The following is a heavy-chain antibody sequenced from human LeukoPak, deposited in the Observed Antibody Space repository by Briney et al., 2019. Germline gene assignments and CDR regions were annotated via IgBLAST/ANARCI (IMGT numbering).Heavy chain of an antibody. Sequence: GGSLRLSCAASGFTFRSYGMHWVRQAPGKGLEWVALISYDGSHKFYADSVKGRFTISRDNSKNTLYLEMTSLRAGDTATYFCAKAQIYGSGLYYFEYWGQGTLVTVSS. CDR2: ISYDGSHK. CDR3: AKAQIYGSGLYYFEY. J-gene: IGHJ4*02. CDR1: GFTFRSYG. V-gene: IGHV3-30*18. D-gene: IGHD3-10*01.